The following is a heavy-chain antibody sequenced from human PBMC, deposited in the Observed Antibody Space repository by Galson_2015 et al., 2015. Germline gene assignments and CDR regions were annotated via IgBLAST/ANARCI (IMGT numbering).Heavy chain of an antibody. CDR2: IKQDGSEK. Sequence: LRLSCAASGFTFSNYWLSWVRQAPGKGLEWVANIKQDGSEKYYVDSVKGRFTISRDNAKNSLYLQMNSLRAEDTAIYYCASQTWTGYFDYWGQGILVTVSS. J-gene: IGHJ4*02. CDR1: GFTFSNYW. CDR3: ASQTWTGYFDY. V-gene: IGHV3-7*03. D-gene: IGHD3-10*01.